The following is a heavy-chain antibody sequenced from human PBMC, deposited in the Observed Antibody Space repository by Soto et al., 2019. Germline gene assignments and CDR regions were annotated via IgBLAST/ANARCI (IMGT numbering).Heavy chain of an antibody. Sequence: SETLSLTCTVSGGSISSYYWSWIRQPPGKGLEWIGYIYYSGSTNYNPSLKSRVTISVDTSKNQFSLKLSSVTAADTAVYFCARSTRREGVLSPGFDIWGRGTMVTV. CDR3: ARSTRREGVLSPGFDI. CDR1: GGSISSYY. V-gene: IGHV4-59*12. CDR2: IYYSGST. J-gene: IGHJ3*02.